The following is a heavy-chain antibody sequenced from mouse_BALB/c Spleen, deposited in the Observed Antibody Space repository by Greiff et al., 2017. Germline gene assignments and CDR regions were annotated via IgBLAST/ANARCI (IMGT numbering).Heavy chain of an antibody. CDR1: GFTFSSYT. Sequence: EVQVVESGGGLVQPGGSLKLSCAASGFTFSSYTMSWVRQTPEKRLEWVAYISNGGGSTYYPDTVKGRFTISRDNAKNTLYLQMSSLKSEDTAMYYCARRRTGTAWFAYWGQGTLVTVSA. CDR3: ARRRTGTAWFAY. CDR2: ISNGGGST. V-gene: IGHV5-12-2*01. D-gene: IGHD4-1*01. J-gene: IGHJ3*01.